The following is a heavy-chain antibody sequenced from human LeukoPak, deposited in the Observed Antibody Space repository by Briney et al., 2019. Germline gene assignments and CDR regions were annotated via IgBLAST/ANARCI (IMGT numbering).Heavy chain of an antibody. D-gene: IGHD5-24*01. V-gene: IGHV4-59*06. CDR1: GGSISSYY. CDR2: IYYSGST. Sequence: PSETLSLTCTVSGGSISSYYWSWIRQHPGKGLEWIGYIYYSGSTYYNPSLKSRVTISVDTSKNQFSLKLSSVTAADTAVYYCARDVSDNFFDYWGQGTLVTVSS. J-gene: IGHJ4*02. CDR3: ARDVSDNFFDY.